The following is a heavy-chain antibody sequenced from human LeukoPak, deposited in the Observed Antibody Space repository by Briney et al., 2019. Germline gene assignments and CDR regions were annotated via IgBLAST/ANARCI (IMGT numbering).Heavy chain of an antibody. CDR3: ARLCSGGNCYAFDI. Sequence: PGGSLRLSCAASGFAVSSNYMTWVRQAPGKGLEWVSVIYSGASTYYADSVRGRFTISRDNSKNTLYIQMNSRRAEDTAVYYCARLCSGGNCYAFDIWGQGTMVTVSS. D-gene: IGHD2-15*01. V-gene: IGHV3-66*04. CDR1: GFAVSSNY. J-gene: IGHJ3*02. CDR2: IYSGAST.